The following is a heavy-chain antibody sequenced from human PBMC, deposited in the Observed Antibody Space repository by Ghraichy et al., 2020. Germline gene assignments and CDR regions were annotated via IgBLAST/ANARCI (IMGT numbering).Heavy chain of an antibody. CDR1: GFSLTDSW. Sequence: ETLSLTCAASGFSLTDSWMYWVRQVPGKGLVWVSHLSPAANIINYVESVRSRFTISRDTAKNTLFLQMDSLRVDDTAIYYCARGEFGLVDWGRGTLVTVSA. CDR2: LSPAANII. J-gene: IGHJ4*02. CDR3: ARGEFGLVD. D-gene: IGHD3/OR15-3a*01. V-gene: IGHV3-74*01.